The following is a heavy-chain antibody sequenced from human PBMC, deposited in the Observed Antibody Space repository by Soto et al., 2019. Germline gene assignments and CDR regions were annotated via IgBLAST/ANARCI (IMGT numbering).Heavy chain of an antibody. CDR2: ISAYNGNT. D-gene: IGHD5-12*01. V-gene: IGHV1-18*01. CDR1: GYTFTSYG. Sequence: ASVKVSCKASGYTFTSYGISWVRQAPGQGLEWMGWISAYNGNTNYAQKLRGRVTMTTDTSTSTAYMELRSLRSDDTAVYYCARGNHRWLQLWYFDLWGRGTLVTVSS. CDR3: ARGNHRWLQLWYFDL. J-gene: IGHJ2*01.